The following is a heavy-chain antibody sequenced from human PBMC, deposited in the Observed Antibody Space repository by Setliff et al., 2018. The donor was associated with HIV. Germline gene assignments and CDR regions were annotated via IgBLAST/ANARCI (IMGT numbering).Heavy chain of an antibody. J-gene: IGHJ4*02. V-gene: IGHV4-59*08. CDR2: ISYSGST. Sequence: SETLSLTCTVSGGSISTYYWSWIRQPPGKGLEWIGYISYSGSTNSNPSLKSRLTISLDTSKNQFSLQVTSVTAADTAVYYCARSPTNTYYNFWSGYSYFDYWGQGTLVTVSS. D-gene: IGHD3-3*01. CDR1: GGSISTYY. CDR3: ARSPTNTYYNFWSGYSYFDY.